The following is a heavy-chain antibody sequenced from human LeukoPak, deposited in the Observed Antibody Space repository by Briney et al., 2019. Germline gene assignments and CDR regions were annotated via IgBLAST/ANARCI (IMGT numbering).Heavy chain of an antibody. Sequence: GASVKVSCKASGYTFTNYGISWVRQAPGQGLEWMGWISIYNGNTDYAQKLRGRVTMTTDTSTSTAYMELRSLRSDDTAVYYCARITYDFWSGYYKPEDPWGQGTLVTVSS. V-gene: IGHV1-18*01. D-gene: IGHD3-3*01. CDR1: GYTFTNYG. CDR2: ISIYNGNT. J-gene: IGHJ5*02. CDR3: ARITYDFWSGYYKPEDP.